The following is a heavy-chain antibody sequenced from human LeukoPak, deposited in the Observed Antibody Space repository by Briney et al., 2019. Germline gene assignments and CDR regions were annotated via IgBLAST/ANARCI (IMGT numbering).Heavy chain of an antibody. V-gene: IGHV4-38-2*01. D-gene: IGHD3-10*01. Sequence: PSETLSLTCAVSGYSISSGYYWGWIRQPPGKGLEWIGEINHSGSTNYNPSLKSRVTISVDTSKNQFSLKLSSVTAADTAVYYCTLLWFGESYWGQGTMVTVSS. CDR1: GYSISSGYY. CDR2: INHSGST. J-gene: IGHJ3*01. CDR3: TLLWFGESY.